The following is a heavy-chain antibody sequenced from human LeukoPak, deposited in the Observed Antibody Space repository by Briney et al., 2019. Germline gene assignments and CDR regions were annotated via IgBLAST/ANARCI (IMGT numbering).Heavy chain of an antibody. V-gene: IGHV4-34*01. CDR1: GDSLSRYY. Sequence: PSETLSLTCAVYGDSLSRYYWTWIRQPPGKGLEWLGEINPSGSPDYNPSLKSRATISVDTPKNQFPLRLTSVTAADTAVYYCASVRHDPLEYYYYIDVWGKGTTVTVSS. J-gene: IGHJ6*03. CDR2: INPSGSP. D-gene: IGHD2/OR15-2a*01. CDR3: ASVRHDPLEYYYYIDV.